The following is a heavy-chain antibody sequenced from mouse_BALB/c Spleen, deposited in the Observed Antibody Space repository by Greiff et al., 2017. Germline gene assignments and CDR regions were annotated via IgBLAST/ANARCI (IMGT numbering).Heavy chain of an antibody. V-gene: IGHV5-6*01. D-gene: IGHD1-1*01. CDR3: ARDITTVVATNFDV. CDR2: ISSGGSYT. Sequence: EVKVVESGGDLVKPGGSLKLSCAASGFTFSSYGMSWVRQTPDKRLEWVATISSGGSYTYYPDSVKGRFTISRDNAKNTLYLQMSSLKSEDTAMYYCARDITTVVATNFDVWGAGTTDTVSS. J-gene: IGHJ1*01. CDR1: GFTFSSYG.